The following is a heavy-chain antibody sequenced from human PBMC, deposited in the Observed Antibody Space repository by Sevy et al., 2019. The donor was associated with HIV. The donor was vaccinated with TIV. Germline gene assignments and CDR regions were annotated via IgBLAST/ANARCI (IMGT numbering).Heavy chain of an antibody. CDR1: GFTFSTYT. V-gene: IGHV3-23*01. CDR2: ISGSAGST. J-gene: IGHJ6*02. CDR3: AKGDRTFYGLDV. D-gene: IGHD2-15*01. Sequence: GESLRLSCAASGFTFSTYTMSWVRQAPGKGLEWVSAISGSAGSTYYADLVQGRFTISRDKSKNTLYLQMNSLRAEDTAVYYCAKGDRTFYGLDVWGQGTTVTVSS.